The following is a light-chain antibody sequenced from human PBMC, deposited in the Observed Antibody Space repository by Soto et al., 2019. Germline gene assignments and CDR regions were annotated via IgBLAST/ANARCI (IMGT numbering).Light chain of an antibody. CDR1: HSVNNNY. CDR2: GAS. V-gene: IGKV3-20*01. Sequence: VLTQSPGTLSLSPGERATLSCRASHSVNNNYLAWYQQKPVQSPRLLIYGASIRATAIPDRFSGSGSGTDFTLTISRLEPEDSAVYYCQQHSRSITVGGGTKVEIK. CDR3: QQHSRSIT. J-gene: IGKJ4*01.